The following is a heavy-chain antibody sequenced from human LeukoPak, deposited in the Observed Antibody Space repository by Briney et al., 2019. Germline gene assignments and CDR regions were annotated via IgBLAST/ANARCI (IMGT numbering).Heavy chain of an antibody. Sequence: GGSLRLSCAASGLTFSDYYMSWIRQAPGKGLEWVAFIRYDGSDKYYADSVKGRFTISRDNSKNTLYLQMNSLRAEDTAVYYCAKDPHYYGSGSYYKAVDYWGQGTLVTVSS. J-gene: IGHJ4*02. CDR1: GLTFSDYY. V-gene: IGHV3-30*02. D-gene: IGHD3-10*01. CDR2: IRYDGSDK. CDR3: AKDPHYYGSGSYYKAVDY.